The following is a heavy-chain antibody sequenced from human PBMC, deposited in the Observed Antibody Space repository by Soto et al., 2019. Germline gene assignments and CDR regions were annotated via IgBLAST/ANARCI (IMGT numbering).Heavy chain of an antibody. V-gene: IGHV1-69*13. CDR1: GGTFSSYA. Sequence: ASVKVSCKASGGTFSSYAISWVRQAPGQGLEWMGGIIPIFGTANYAQKFQGRVTITADESTSTAYMELSSLRSEDTAVYYCARGGVPAARLFNYFDYWGQGTLVTVSS. CDR2: IIPIFGTA. D-gene: IGHD2-2*01. CDR3: ARGGVPAARLFNYFDY. J-gene: IGHJ4*02.